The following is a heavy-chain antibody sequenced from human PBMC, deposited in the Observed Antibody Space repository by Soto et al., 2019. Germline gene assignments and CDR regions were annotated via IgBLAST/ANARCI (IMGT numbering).Heavy chain of an antibody. J-gene: IGHJ4*02. V-gene: IGHV1-18*01. CDR2: ISAYNGNT. CDR1: GYTFSSCG. D-gene: IGHD2-15*01. CDR3: AKEVGADTNGWSPLDD. Sequence: DSLQPSCTASGYTFSSCGISWVRQAPGQGLEWMGWISAYNGNTNCAQKVQGRVTMTTDTSTSTAYMELRSLRSDDTALYYCAKEVGADTNGWSPLDDWGKGTLVTVYS.